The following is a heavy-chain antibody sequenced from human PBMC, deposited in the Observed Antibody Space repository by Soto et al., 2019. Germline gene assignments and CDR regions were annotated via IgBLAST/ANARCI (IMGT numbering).Heavy chain of an antibody. Sequence: PGGSLKLSCAAFGFTLSSYAMTWVGQAPGKELEGVAVISYDRSNKSYAASVKGRFTISRDNSKTTLNLQMNSRRAEATAVNYSARTCFWVSVTGTQPLPFFDYWGQGTLGTGSS. D-gene: IGHD6-19*01. V-gene: IGHV3-30-3*01. CDR2: ISYDRSNK. CDR1: GFTLSSYA. CDR3: ARTCFWVSVTGTQPLPFFDY. J-gene: IGHJ4*02.